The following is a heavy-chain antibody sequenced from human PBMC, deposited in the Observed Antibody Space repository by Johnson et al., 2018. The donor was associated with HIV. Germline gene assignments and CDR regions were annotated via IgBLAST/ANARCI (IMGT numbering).Heavy chain of an antibody. Sequence: VQLVESRGVLVQPGGSLKLSCAASGFTFSGSAMHWVRQASGNGLAWVGRIRSKANTYATAYAASVKGRFTISRDDSENTAYLQMNSLTIEDTAVYYCTRQNWAFDIWGQGTMVTVSS. CDR2: IRSKANTYAT. J-gene: IGHJ3*02. CDR3: TRQNWAFDI. V-gene: IGHV3-73*01. CDR1: GFTFSGSA.